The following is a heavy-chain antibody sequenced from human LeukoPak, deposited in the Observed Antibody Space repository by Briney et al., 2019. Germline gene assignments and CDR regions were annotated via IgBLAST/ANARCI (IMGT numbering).Heavy chain of an antibody. Sequence: ASVKVSCKASGYTFTSYGISWVRQAPGQGLEWMGVFNPTQRSTTYAQKFQGRVTMTEDTSTDTAYMELSSLRSEDTAVYYCATVYKDWNWDATFDYWGQGTLVTVSS. CDR2: FNPTQRST. D-gene: IGHD1-7*01. CDR3: ATVYKDWNWDATFDY. CDR1: GYTFTSYG. V-gene: IGHV1-18*01. J-gene: IGHJ4*02.